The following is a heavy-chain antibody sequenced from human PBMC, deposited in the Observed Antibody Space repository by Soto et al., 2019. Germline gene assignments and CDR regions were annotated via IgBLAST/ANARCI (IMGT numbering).Heavy chain of an antibody. J-gene: IGHJ6*03. V-gene: IGHV4-59*01. CDR2: VFHSGTT. D-gene: IGHD3-10*01. CDR1: GGSISTYY. CDR3: ARDRRVERFGDPSPFYYYYDMDV. Sequence: QVQLQESGPGLVKPSETLSITCTVSGGSISTYYWSWLRQPPGKGLEWIGYVFHSGTTSYNPSLQSRVTISVDTSTNQFALRLSSVTAADTAVYYCARDRRVERFGDPSPFYYYYDMDVWGKGTTATVSS.